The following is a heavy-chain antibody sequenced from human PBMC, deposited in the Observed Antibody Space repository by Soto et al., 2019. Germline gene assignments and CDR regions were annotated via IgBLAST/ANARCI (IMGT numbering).Heavy chain of an antibody. CDR3: ARDMYSSDYFVKWFEP. D-gene: IGHD6-19*01. Sequence: QVRLVESGGGVVQPGRSLRLSCTASGFSFSSYAMYWFRQPPGKGLGWVAVISHDGINKHYADSVKGRVTGSRDNYHRSLDLQLNRMRGEDTAMYYWARDMYSSDYFVKWFEPWGQGTLVTVSS. CDR2: ISHDGINK. CDR1: GFSFSSYA. J-gene: IGHJ5*02. V-gene: IGHV3-30-3*01.